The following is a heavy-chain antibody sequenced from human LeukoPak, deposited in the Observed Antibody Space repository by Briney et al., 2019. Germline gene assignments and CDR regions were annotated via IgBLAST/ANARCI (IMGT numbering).Heavy chain of an antibody. CDR1: GYTFTSYD. V-gene: IGHV1-8*01. D-gene: IGHD6-13*01. J-gene: IGHJ4*02. CDR2: VNPNKDNT. CDR3: ARSKNSWYGMGFDH. Sequence: GASVKVSCKASGYTFTSYDINWVRQATGQGLEWMGWVNPNKDNTVSAQKFQGRVTMTWNTSISTVYMELSSLRSDDTAVYYCARSKNSWYGMGFDHWGQGTLVTVSS.